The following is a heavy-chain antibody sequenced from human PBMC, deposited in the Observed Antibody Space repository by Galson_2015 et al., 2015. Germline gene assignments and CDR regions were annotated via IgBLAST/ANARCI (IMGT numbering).Heavy chain of an antibody. CDR2: ISSDVSTK. CDR3: AKDGGAYESSGHPPYY. V-gene: IGHV3-30*18. J-gene: IGHJ4*02. D-gene: IGHD3-22*01. CDR1: GFTFSGYG. Sequence: SLRLSCAASGFTFSGYGMHWVRQAPGKGLEWVAVISSDVSTKYYADSVKGRFTISRDNSKNTLYLQMNSLRAEDTAVYYCAKDGGAYESSGHPPYYWGRGTLVTVSS.